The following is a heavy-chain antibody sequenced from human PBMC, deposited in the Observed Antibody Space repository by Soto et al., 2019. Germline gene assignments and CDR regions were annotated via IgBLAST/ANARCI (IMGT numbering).Heavy chain of an antibody. CDR1: GFTFSRYW. Sequence: PGGSLRLSCAASGFTFSRYWMSWVRQAPGKGLEWVANIKGDGSEKYYVDSVKGRFTISRDNAKNSLYLQMNSLRAEDTAVYYCASLNKYASHGEALDIWGQGTMVTVSS. V-gene: IGHV3-7*01. D-gene: IGHD2-8*01. CDR3: ASLNKYASHGEALDI. CDR2: IKGDGSEK. J-gene: IGHJ3*02.